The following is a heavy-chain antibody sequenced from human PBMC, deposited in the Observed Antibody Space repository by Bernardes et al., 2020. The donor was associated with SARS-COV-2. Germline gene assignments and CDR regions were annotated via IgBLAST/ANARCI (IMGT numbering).Heavy chain of an antibody. CDR2: ISWNSGSI. V-gene: IGHV3-9*01. CDR1: GFTFDDYA. Sequence: GGSLRLSCAASGFTFDDYAMHWVRQAPGKGLEWVSGISWNSGSIGYADSVKGRFTISRDNAKNSLYLQMNSLRAEDTALYYCATILGGMDVWGQGTTVTVSS. D-gene: IGHD2-21*01. J-gene: IGHJ6*02. CDR3: ATILGGMDV.